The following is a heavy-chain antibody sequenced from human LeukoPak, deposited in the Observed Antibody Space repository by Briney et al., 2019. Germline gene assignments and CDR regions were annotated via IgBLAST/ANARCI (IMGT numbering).Heavy chain of an antibody. Sequence: SDTLSLTCTVSGGSVSSTEFYWGWIRQPPGKGLQWIGNIYYTGSTYYNPSLNSRVAMSVDTSQNQFSLKMASVTAADTAVYYCARLSKGRYFDYIFDNWGQGTLVTVSS. CDR2: IYYTGST. CDR1: GGSVSSTEFY. CDR3: ARLSKGRYFDYIFDN. V-gene: IGHV4-39*01. J-gene: IGHJ4*02. D-gene: IGHD3-9*01.